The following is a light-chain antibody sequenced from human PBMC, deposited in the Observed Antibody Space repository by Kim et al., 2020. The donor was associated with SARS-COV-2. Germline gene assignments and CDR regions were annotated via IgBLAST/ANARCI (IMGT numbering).Light chain of an antibody. J-gene: IGKJ2*01. Sequence: DIQMTQSPSTLSASVGDRVTITCRGSQSISSWLAWYQQKPGKAPKLLIYDASSLESGVPSRFSGSGSGTEFTLTISSLQPDDFATYYCQQYNSPYTFGQGTKLEI. CDR3: QQYNSPYT. V-gene: IGKV1-5*01. CDR1: QSISSW. CDR2: DAS.